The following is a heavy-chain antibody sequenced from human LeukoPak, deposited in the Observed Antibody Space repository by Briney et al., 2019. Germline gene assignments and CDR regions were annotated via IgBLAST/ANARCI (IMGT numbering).Heavy chain of an antibody. J-gene: IGHJ6*02. D-gene: IGHD2-21*01. CDR1: GFTVSSNY. CDR3: ARYLIYYYYYYGMDV. Sequence: GGSLRLSCAASGFTVSSNYMSWVRQAPGKGLEWVSVIYSGGSTYYADSVKGRFTISRDNSKNTPYLQMNSLRAEDTAVYYCARYLIYYYYYYGMDVWGQGTTVTVSS. V-gene: IGHV3-53*01. CDR2: IYSGGST.